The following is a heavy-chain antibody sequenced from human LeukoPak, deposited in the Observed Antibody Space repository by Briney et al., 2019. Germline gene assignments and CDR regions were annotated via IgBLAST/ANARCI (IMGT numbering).Heavy chain of an antibody. J-gene: IGHJ4*02. CDR3: AREGTDY. Sequence: ASVKVFCKASGYTFNGYYMHWVRQAPGKGLEWVEGINPTSGSTHYAEMFQGRVTISRDMSNNTLYRELNRLRSEDTAVLYWAREGTDYWGQGNLVTVSS. CDR1: GYTFNGYY. D-gene: IGHD1-1*01. V-gene: IGHV1-2*02. CDR2: INPTSGST.